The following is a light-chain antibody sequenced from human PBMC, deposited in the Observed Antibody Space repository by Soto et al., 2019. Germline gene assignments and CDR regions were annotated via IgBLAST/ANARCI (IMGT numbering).Light chain of an antibody. J-gene: IGKJ1*01. CDR1: QSVSSN. CDR3: QQYGSSPWT. CDR2: GAS. Sequence: EIVMTQSPATLSVSPGERATLSCRASQSVSSNLAWYQQKPGQAPRLLIYGASTRATGIPARFSGSRSGTDFTLTISRLEPEDFAVYYCQQYGSSPWTFGQGTKVDI. V-gene: IGKV3D-15*02.